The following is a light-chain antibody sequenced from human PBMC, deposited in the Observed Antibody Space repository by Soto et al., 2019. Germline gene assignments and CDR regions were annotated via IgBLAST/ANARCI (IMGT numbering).Light chain of an antibody. CDR3: SSYAGSNNFGYV. V-gene: IGLV2-8*01. J-gene: IGLJ1*01. Sequence: QSVLTQPPSASGSPGQSVTISCTGTSSDVGGYDFVSWYQQHPGKAPKLMIHEVSKRPSGVPDRFSGSKSGNTASLTVSGLQAEDEADYYCSSYAGSNNFGYVFGTGTKVTVL. CDR2: EVS. CDR1: SSDVGGYDF.